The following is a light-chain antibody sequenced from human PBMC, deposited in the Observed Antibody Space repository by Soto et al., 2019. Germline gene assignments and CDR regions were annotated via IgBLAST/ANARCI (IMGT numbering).Light chain of an antibody. CDR2: EVS. V-gene: IGLV2-14*01. Sequence: QSVLTQPASVSGSPGQSITISCTGTSSDVGGYNYVSWYQQHPGKAPKLMIYEVSNRPSGVSNRFSGSKSGNTASLTISGLQAVDEADYYCSLYTSENAYVFGTGTKITVL. CDR3: SLYTSENAYV. J-gene: IGLJ1*01. CDR1: SSDVGGYNY.